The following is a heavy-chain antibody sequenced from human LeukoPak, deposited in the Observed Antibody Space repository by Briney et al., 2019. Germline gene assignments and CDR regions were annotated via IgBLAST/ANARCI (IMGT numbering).Heavy chain of an antibody. J-gene: IGHJ4*02. CDR3: ARGFEGPTAWLLYASDY. D-gene: IGHD3-9*01. Sequence: GGSLRLSCAASGFTVSSNYMSWVRQAPGKGLEWVSVIYSGGSTYYADSVKGRFTISRDNSKNTLYLQMNSLRPEDTAVYYCARGFEGPTAWLLYASDYWGQGTLVTVSS. CDR2: IYSGGST. CDR1: GFTVSSNY. V-gene: IGHV3-53*05.